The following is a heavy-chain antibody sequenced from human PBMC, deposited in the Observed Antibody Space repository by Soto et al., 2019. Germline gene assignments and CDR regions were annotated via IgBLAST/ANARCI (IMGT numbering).Heavy chain of an antibody. CDR2: IYYSGST. J-gene: IGHJ5*02. V-gene: IGHV4-31*03. CDR1: GGSISSGGYY. D-gene: IGHD2-15*01. Sequence: PSETLSLTCTVSGGSISSGGYYWSWIRQHPGKGLEWIGYIYYSGSTYYNPSLKSRVTISVDTSKNQFSLKLSSVTAADTAVYYCARGRYCSGGSCYPGWFDPWGQGPLVTVSS. CDR3: ARGRYCSGGSCYPGWFDP.